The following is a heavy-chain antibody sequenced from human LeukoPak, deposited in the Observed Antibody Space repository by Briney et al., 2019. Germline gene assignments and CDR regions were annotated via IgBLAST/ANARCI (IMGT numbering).Heavy chain of an antibody. J-gene: IGHJ4*02. V-gene: IGHV1-2*02. CDR2: INPNSGGT. CDR3: ARTHYYDTSGYYSEPFDY. D-gene: IGHD3-22*01. CDR1: GYTFTDYY. Sequence: ASVKVSCKASGYTFTDYYMHWVRLAPGEGLEWMGWINPNSGGTNYAQNFRGRVTMTRDTSIGAAYMDLSRLRSDDTAVYYCARTHYYDTSGYYSEPFDYWGQGTLVTVSS.